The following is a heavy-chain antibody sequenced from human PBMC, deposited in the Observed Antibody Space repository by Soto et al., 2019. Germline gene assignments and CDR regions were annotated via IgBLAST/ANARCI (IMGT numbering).Heavy chain of an antibody. CDR2: IHHSGNS. CDR1: GDSISSDKW. CDR3: ARGERQPQRAY. Sequence: QVQLQESGPGLVKPSGTLSLTCAVSGDSISSDKWWSWVRQPPGKGLEWIGEIHHSGNSNYNPSLKRRXXXSXHKSKNQFSLTLSSATDADTAVHSCARGERQPQRAYWGQGTLVTVSS. J-gene: IGHJ4*02. D-gene: IGHD6-25*01. V-gene: IGHV4-4*02.